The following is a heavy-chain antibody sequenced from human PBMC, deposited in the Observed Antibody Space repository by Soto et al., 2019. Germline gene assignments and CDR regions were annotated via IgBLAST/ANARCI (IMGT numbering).Heavy chain of an antibody. V-gene: IGHV1-18*01. D-gene: IGHD3-22*01. CDR3: ASYDSSGYYWVY. Sequence: ASVKVSCKASGYTFTSYGISWVRQAPGQGLEWMGWISAYNGNTNYAQKLQGRVTMTTDTSTSTAYMELRSLRSAADTAVYYCASYDSSGYYWVYWGQGTLVTVSS. J-gene: IGHJ4*02. CDR1: GYTFTSYG. CDR2: ISAYNGNT.